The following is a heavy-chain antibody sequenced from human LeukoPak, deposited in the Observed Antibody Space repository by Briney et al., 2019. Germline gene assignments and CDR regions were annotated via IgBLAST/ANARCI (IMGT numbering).Heavy chain of an antibody. J-gene: IGHJ4*02. D-gene: IGHD3-9*01. CDR2: IYYSGST. CDR3: ARSPGTRYYDILTGYRQFDY. Sequence: PSETLSLTCTVSGGSISSYYWSWIRQPPGKGLEWIGYIYYSGSTNYNPSLKSRVTISVDTSKNQFSLKLSSVTAADTAVYYCARSPGTRYYDILTGYRQFDYWGQGTLVTVSS. V-gene: IGHV4-59*01. CDR1: GGSISSYY.